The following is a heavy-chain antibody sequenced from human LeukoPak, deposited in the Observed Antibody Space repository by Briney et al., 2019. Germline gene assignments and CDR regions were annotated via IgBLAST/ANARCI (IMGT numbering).Heavy chain of an antibody. J-gene: IGHJ3*02. CDR3: AKDLRAAAGTDAFDI. V-gene: IGHV3-33*06. D-gene: IGHD6-13*01. CDR2: IWYDGSNK. CDR1: GFTFSSYG. Sequence: AGGSLRLSCAASGFTFSSYGMHWVRQAPGKGLEWVAVIWYDGSNKYYADSVKGRFTISRDNSKNTLYLQMNSLRAEDTAVYYCAKDLRAAAGTDAFDIRGQGTMVTVSS.